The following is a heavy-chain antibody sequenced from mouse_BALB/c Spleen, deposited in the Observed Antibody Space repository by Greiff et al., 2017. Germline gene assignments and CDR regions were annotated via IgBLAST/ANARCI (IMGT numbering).Heavy chain of an antibody. CDR1: GFSLTSYG. D-gene: IGHD2-4*01. J-gene: IGHJ4*01. CDR3: ARDTMITRGDYAMDY. CDR2: IWAGGST. V-gene: IGHV2-9*02. Sequence: VQGVESGPGLVAPSQSLSITCTVSGFSLTSYGVHWVRQPPGKGLEWLGVIWAGGSTNYNSALMSRLSISKDNSKSQVFLKMNSLQTDDTAMYYCARDTMITRGDYAMDYWGQGTSVTVSS.